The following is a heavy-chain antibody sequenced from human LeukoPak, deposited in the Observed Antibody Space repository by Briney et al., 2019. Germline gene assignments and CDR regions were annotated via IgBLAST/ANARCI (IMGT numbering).Heavy chain of an antibody. V-gene: IGHV4-59*01. CDR1: GGSISNYY. Sequence: SETLSLTCTVSGGSISNYYWSWIRQPPGKGLEWIGYIHYSGGTNSNPSLKSRVTISVDTSKNQFSLNLSSVTAADTAVYYCARVSLGYCSGGSCYPTRKGVRWFDPWGQGTLVTVSS. CDR2: IHYSGGT. CDR3: ARVSLGYCSGGSCYPTRKGVRWFDP. D-gene: IGHD2-15*01. J-gene: IGHJ5*02.